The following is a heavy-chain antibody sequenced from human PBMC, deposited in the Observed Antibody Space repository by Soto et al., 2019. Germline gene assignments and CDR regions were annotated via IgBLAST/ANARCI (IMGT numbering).Heavy chain of an antibody. D-gene: IGHD6-19*01. CDR2: ISSTGALM. CDR1: GFIFSQYS. V-gene: IGHV3-21*01. J-gene: IGHJ4*02. CDR3: ARDRLARGIPVAGRIDY. Sequence: GGSLRLSCAASGFIFSQYSMNWVCQAPGKGLEWVSSISSTGALMYYADSVKGRFTISRDDADNSLYLQMNSLRVEDTAVYYCARDRLARGIPVAGRIDYWGQGALVTVSS.